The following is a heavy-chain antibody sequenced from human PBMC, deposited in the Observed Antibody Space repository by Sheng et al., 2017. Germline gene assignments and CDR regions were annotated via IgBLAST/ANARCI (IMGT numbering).Heavy chain of an antibody. V-gene: IGHV3-23*04. D-gene: IGHD3-3*01. Sequence: EVQLVESGGGLVQPGGTLRLSCVASGFTFSNYGMSWVRQAPGKGLEWVSTIVGSGDPTYYADSVKGRFTISRDNSRHTLYLQMNSLRAEDTAVYYCATGETYYDFWSGYYDYWGQGTLVSVSS. J-gene: IGHJ4*02. CDR1: GFTFSNYG. CDR3: ATGETYYDFWSGYYDY. CDR2: IVGSGDPT.